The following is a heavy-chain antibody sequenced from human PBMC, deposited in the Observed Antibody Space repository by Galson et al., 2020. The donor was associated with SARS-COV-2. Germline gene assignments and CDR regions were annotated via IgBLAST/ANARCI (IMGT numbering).Heavy chain of an antibody. CDR3: ARETYYYDSSGYYQSNAFDI. CDR2: IYYSGST. J-gene: IGHJ3*02. V-gene: IGHV4-61*01. CDR1: GGPVSSGSYY. D-gene: IGHD3-22*01. Sequence: SETLSLTCTASGGPVSSGSYYWSWIRQPPGKGLEWIGYIYYSGSTNYNTPLKSRANTSVDTSKKQFSPKLSSVTAEDTAVYYCARETYYYDSSGYYQSNAFDIWGQGTMVTVS.